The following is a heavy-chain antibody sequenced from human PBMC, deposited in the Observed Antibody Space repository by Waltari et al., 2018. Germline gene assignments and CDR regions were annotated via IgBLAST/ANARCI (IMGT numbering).Heavy chain of an antibody. Sequence: QVQLQESGPGLVKPSETLSLTCPVSGGSISSYYWRWIRQPPGKGLEWSGYIYYSGSTNYNPSLKSRVTISVDTSKNQFSLKLSSVTAADTAVYYCARVYRAFDGETYFDYWGQGTLVTVSS. CDR2: IYYSGST. V-gene: IGHV4-59*01. CDR3: ARVYRAFDGETYFDY. D-gene: IGHD3-9*01. J-gene: IGHJ4*02. CDR1: GGSISSYY.